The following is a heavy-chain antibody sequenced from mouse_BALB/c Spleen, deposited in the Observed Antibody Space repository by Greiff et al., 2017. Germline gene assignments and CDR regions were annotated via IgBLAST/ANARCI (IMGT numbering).Heavy chain of an antibody. Sequence: VKLQESGAELAKPGASVKMSCKASGYTFTSYWMHWVKQRPGQGLEWIGYINPSTGYTEYNQKFKDKATLTADKSSSTAYMQLSSLTSEDSAVYYCARYYGNYGSFDYWGQGTTLTVSS. CDR3: ARYYGNYGSFDY. CDR2: INPSTGYT. V-gene: IGHV1-7*01. D-gene: IGHD2-1*01. J-gene: IGHJ2*01. CDR1: GYTFTSYW.